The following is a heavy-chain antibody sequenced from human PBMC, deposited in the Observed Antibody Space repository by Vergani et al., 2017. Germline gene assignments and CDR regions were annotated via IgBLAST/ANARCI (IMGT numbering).Heavy chain of an antibody. CDR3: AKNSRGSTKYYYYYGMDV. D-gene: IGHD2-2*01. V-gene: IGHV3-23*01. CDR2: ISGSGGST. J-gene: IGHJ6*02. Sequence: EVQLLESGGGLVQPGGSLRLTCAASEFTFSSYAMSWVRQAPGKGLEWVSAISGSGGSTYYADSVKGRFTISRDNSKNTLYLQMNSLRAEDTAVYYCAKNSRGSTKYYYYYGMDVWGQGTTVTVSS. CDR1: EFTFSSYA.